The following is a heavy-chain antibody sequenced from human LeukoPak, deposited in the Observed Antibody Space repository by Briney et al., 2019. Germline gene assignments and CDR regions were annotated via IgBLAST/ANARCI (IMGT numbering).Heavy chain of an antibody. D-gene: IGHD3-3*01. CDR1: GFTFSSYA. CDR3: AKDHYDFWSGYPTYFDY. CDR2: IGASGGST. Sequence: GGSLRLSCAASGFTFSSYAMSWVRQAPGKGLEWVSAIGASGGSTYYADSVKGRFTISRDNSKNTLYLQMNSLRAEDTAVYYCAKDHYDFWSGYPTYFDYWGQGTLVTVSS. J-gene: IGHJ4*02. V-gene: IGHV3-23*01.